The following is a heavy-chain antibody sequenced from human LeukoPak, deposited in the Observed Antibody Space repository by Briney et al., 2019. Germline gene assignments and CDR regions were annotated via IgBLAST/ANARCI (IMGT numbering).Heavy chain of an antibody. J-gene: IGHJ4*02. CDR2: INPNSGGT. D-gene: IGHD3-10*01. CDR3: ARTGFLWFGESPGDY. CDR1: GYTFTGYY. Sequence: ASVKVSCKASGYTFTGYYMHWVRQAPGQGLEWMGRINPNSGGTNYAQKFHGRVTMTRDTSISTAYMELSRLRSDDTAVYYCARTGFLWFGESPGDYWGQGTLVTVSS. V-gene: IGHV1-2*06.